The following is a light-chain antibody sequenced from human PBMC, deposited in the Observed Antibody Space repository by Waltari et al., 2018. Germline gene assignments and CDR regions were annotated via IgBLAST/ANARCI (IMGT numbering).Light chain of an antibody. V-gene: IGKV3-20*01. J-gene: IGKJ1*01. CDR2: GAT. Sequence: IMLTQSPGTLSLSPGERATLSFRASQSISRYLAWYQKKPGQAPRLLIYGATTRATGIPDRFSGSGSGTDFSLTISGLEPEDSAVYYCQHHFRLPATFGQGTKVEIK. CDR1: QSISRY. CDR3: QHHFRLPAT.